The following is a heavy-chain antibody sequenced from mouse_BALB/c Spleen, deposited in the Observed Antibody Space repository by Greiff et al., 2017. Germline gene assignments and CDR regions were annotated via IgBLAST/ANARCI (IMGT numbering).Heavy chain of an antibody. CDR2: INPSSGYT. CDR3: ATYDYDGGFAY. CDR1: GYTFTSYT. V-gene: IGHV1-4*02. Sequence: VQLQQSAAELARPGASVKMSCKASGYTFTSYTMHWVKQRPGQGLEWIGYINPSSGYTEYNQKFKDKTTLTADKSSSIAYMQLSSLTSEDSAVYYCATYDYDGGFAYWGQGTLVTVSA. J-gene: IGHJ3*01. D-gene: IGHD2-4*01.